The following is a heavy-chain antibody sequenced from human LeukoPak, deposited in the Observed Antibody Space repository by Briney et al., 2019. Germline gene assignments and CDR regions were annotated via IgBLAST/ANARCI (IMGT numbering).Heavy chain of an antibody. CDR1: GGAIRSHH. CDR2: IYSSGYT. V-gene: IGHV4-4*07. D-gene: IGHD1/OR15-1a*01. J-gene: IGHJ4*02. CDR3: ARGEHSVDS. Sequence: SETLSLTCTVSGGAIRSHHWNWIRQPAGKGLEWIGRIYSSGYTNDNPFLKSRITMSVDMSKNQFSLRLNSVTAADTAVYYCARGEHSVDSWGQGMLVTVSS.